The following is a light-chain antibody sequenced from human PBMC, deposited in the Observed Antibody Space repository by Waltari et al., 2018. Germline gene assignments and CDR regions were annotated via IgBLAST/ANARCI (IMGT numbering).Light chain of an antibody. CDR2: KAS. V-gene: IGKV1-5*03. J-gene: IGKJ4*01. Sequence: DIQMTQSPSTLSASVGDRFTITCRASQSISNWLAWYQQKPGKDPKLLVYKASTLESVVPSRFGGSGSGTEFTLTISSLQPDDFATYYCQQYNSYSLLTFGGGTKVEIK. CDR1: QSISNW. CDR3: QQYNSYSLLT.